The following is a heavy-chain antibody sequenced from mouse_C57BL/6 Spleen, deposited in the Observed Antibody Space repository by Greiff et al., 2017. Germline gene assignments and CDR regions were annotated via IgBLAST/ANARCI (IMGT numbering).Heavy chain of an antibody. Sequence: LQQSGAELVRPGASVKMSCKASGYTFTSYNMHWVKQTPRQGLEWIGAIYPGNGDTSYNQKFKGKATLTVDKSSSTAYMQLSSLTSEDSAVYFCARGGIYYDYDVGGYYAMDYWGQGTSVTVSS. CDR2: IYPGNGDT. CDR3: ARGGIYYDYDVGGYYAMDY. V-gene: IGHV1-12*01. J-gene: IGHJ4*01. D-gene: IGHD2-4*01. CDR1: GYTFTSYN.